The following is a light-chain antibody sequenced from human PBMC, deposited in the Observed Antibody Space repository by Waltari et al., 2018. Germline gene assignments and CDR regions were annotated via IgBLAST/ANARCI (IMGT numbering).Light chain of an antibody. V-gene: IGKV3-15*01. CDR1: QSVGSN. CDR2: GAS. Sequence: EIVMTQSPATLSVSPGDGATLSCRASQSVGSNLALYQKKPGQAPRLLTYGASTRATCIPARFSGSGSGTEFTLTISSMQSEDFAIYHCQQYNNWPPWTFGQGTKVEIK. CDR3: QQYNNWPPWT. J-gene: IGKJ1*01.